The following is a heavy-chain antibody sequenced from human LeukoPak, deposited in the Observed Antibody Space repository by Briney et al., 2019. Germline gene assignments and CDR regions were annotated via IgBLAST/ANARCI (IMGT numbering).Heavy chain of an antibody. Sequence: GGSLRLSCAASGITFGDYAMYWVRQAPGKGLEWVAGISWNSGKTGYVDSVKGRFTVPRDNAKNSLFLQMNSLRTEDAALYYCVAGSGYSPADAFYIWGQGTRVTVSS. CDR2: ISWNSGKT. V-gene: IGHV3-9*01. D-gene: IGHD5-18*01. CDR1: GITFGDYA. CDR3: VAGSGYSPADAFYI. J-gene: IGHJ3*02.